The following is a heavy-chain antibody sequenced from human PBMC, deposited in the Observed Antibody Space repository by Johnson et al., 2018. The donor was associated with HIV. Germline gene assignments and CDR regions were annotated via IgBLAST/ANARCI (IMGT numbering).Heavy chain of an antibody. J-gene: IGHJ3*02. CDR3: ARDALQLWDTFDI. CDR2: INWNGGRT. Sequence: VQLVESGGGLVKPGGSLRLSCAASGFTFGDYYMTWIRQAPGKGLEWVSGINWNGGRTGYADSVKGRFTISRDNAKNSLYLQMNSLRAEDTALYYCARDALQLWDTFDIWGQGTMVTVSS. D-gene: IGHD5-24*01. CDR1: GFTFGDYY. V-gene: IGHV3-20*04.